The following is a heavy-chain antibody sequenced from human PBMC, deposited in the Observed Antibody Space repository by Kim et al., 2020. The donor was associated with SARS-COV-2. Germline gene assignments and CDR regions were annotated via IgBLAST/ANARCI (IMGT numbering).Heavy chain of an antibody. CDR1: GGSISSYY. V-gene: IGHV4-59*13. D-gene: IGHD2-2*01. CDR3: ARRGFCSSTSCYGMDV. J-gene: IGHJ6*02. CDR2: IYYSGST. Sequence: SETLSLTCTVSGGSISSYYWSWIRQPPGKVLEWIGYIYYSGSTNYNPSLKSRVTISVDTSRNQFSLKLSSVTAADTAVYYCARRGFCSSTSCYGMDVWGQGTTVTVSS.